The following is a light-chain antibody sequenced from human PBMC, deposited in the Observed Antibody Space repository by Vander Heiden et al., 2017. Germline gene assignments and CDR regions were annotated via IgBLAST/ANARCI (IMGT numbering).Light chain of an antibody. CDR1: QSVSSSY. J-gene: IGKJ2*01. CDR2: GAS. CDR3: QQYGSSPYT. V-gene: IGKV3-20*01. Sequence: EIVLTQSPRTLSVSSGQTATLACRASQSVSSSYLAWYQQKPGQAPRLLIYGASSRATGIPDRFSGSGSGTDFTLTISRLEPEDFAVYYCQQYGSSPYTFGQGTKLEIK.